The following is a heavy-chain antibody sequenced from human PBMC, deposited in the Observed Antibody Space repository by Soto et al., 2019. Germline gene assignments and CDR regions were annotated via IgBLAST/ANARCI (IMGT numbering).Heavy chain of an antibody. Sequence: GPLRLSCAASVFTFSSYWMSWVRQAPGKGLEWVANIKQDGSEKYYVDSVKGRFTISRDNAKNSLYLQMNSLRAEDTAVYYCARDRIRRYFDYWGQGTLVTVSS. J-gene: IGHJ4*02. CDR3: ARDRIRRYFDY. D-gene: IGHD5-18*01. CDR1: VFTFSSYW. CDR2: IKQDGSEK. V-gene: IGHV3-7*03.